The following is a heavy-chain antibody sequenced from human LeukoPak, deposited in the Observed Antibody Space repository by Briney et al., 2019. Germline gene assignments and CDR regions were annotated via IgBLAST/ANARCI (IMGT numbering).Heavy chain of an antibody. J-gene: IGHJ4*02. Sequence: GESLKISFKGSGYSFTSCWIGWGRQMPGKGLEGVGIIYPGDSDTRYSPSFQGQVPISADKSISTAYLQWSSLKASDTAMYYCARQDIVGATTGFDYWGQGTLVTVSS. CDR3: ARQDIVGATTGFDY. CDR1: GYSFTSCW. CDR2: IYPGDSDT. D-gene: IGHD1-26*01. V-gene: IGHV5-51*01.